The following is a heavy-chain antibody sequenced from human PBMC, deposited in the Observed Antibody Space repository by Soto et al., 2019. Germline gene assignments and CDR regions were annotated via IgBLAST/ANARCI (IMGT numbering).Heavy chain of an antibody. V-gene: IGHV4-59*01. Sequence: PSETLSLTCTVSGGSISSYYWSWIRQPPGKGLEWIGYIYYSGSTNYNPSLKSRVTISVDTSKNQFSLKLSSVTAADTAVYYCARAEYCSGGSCYLQAGAFDIWGQGTMVTVSS. CDR2: IYYSGST. J-gene: IGHJ3*02. D-gene: IGHD2-15*01. CDR1: GGSISSYY. CDR3: ARAEYCSGGSCYLQAGAFDI.